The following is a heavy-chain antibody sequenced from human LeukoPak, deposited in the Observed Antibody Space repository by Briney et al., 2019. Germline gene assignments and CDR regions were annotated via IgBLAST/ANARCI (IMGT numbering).Heavy chain of an antibody. J-gene: IGHJ5*02. CDR1: GFTFSSYA. Sequence: GGSLRLSCAASGFTFSSYAMSWVRQAPGKGLEWVSSISDSGGSTYYADSVKGRFTISRDNSKNTLYLQMNSLRAEDTAVYYCAKTSSGWYPSWFDPWGQGTLVTVSS. CDR2: ISDSGGST. CDR3: AKTSSGWYPSWFDP. D-gene: IGHD6-19*01. V-gene: IGHV3-23*01.